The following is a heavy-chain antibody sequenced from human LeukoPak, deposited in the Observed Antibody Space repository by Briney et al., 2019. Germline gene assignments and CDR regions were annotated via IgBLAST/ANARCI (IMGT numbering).Heavy chain of an antibody. J-gene: IGHJ1*01. V-gene: IGHV3-53*01. CDR3: ASGYYDSSGYYYVEYFQH. CDR2: IYSGGST. D-gene: IGHD3-22*01. CDR1: GFTVSSNY. Sequence: GGSLRLSCAASGFTVSSNYMSWVRQAPGKGLEWVSVIYSGGSTYYADSEKGRFTISRDNSKNTLYLQMNSLRAEDTAVYYCASGYYDSSGYYYVEYFQHWGQGTLVTVSS.